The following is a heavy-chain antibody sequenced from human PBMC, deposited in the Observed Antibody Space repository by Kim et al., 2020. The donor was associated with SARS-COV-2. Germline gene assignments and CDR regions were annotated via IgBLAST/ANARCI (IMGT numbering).Heavy chain of an antibody. J-gene: IGHJ6*02. Sequence: ASVKVSCKASGYTFTSYYMHWVRQAPGQGLEWMGIINPSGGSTSYAQKFQGRVTMTRDTSTSTVYMELSSLRSEDTAVYYCASERSITMVRGVLGGYGMDVWGQGTTVTVSS. V-gene: IGHV1-46*01. CDR1: GYTFTSYY. CDR2: INPSGGST. D-gene: IGHD3-10*01. CDR3: ASERSITMVRGVLGGYGMDV.